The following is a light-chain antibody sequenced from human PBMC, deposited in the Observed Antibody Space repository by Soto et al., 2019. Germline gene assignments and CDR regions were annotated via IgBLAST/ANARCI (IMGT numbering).Light chain of an antibody. CDR3: LQYDTWPPGT. V-gene: IGKV3-15*01. Sequence: MTQSPSTLSASVGDRVTISCRASQDVSSKLAWYQQKPGLPPRLVIYDASTRATGIPGRFSGSGSGKDFTLTISGLQSEDFAIYYCLQYDTWPPGTFGQGTKVDIK. J-gene: IGKJ1*01. CDR2: DAS. CDR1: QDVSSK.